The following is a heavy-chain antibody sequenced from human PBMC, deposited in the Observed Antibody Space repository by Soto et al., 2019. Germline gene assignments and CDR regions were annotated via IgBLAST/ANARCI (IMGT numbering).Heavy chain of an antibody. J-gene: IGHJ5*02. CDR3: ARYESGATIRIDP. D-gene: IGHD5-12*01. V-gene: IGHV4-59*01. CDR1: GGSISSYY. CDR2: IYYSGST. Sequence: SETLSLTCTVSGGSISSYYWSWIRQPPGKGLEWIGYIYYSGSTNYNPSLKSRVTISVDTSKNQFSLKLSSVTAADTAVYYCARYESGATIRIDPWGQGTLVTVSS.